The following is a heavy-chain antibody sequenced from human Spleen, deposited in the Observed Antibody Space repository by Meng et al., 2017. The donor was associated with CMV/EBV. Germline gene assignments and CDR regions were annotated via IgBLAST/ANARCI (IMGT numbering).Heavy chain of an antibody. CDR2: ISRSNSI. D-gene: IGHD2-2*01. J-gene: IGHJ6*02. CDR1: GFTFNVYS. V-gene: IGHV3-69-1*01. CDR3: ARVSGYCSNNNYQWVGGEGHYYYGMDV. Sequence: GGSLRLSCAASGFTFNVYSINWVRQAPGRGLEWISYISRSNSIYYADSVKGRFTISRDNAKNSLYLQMNSLRVEDTAVYYCARVSGYCSNNNYQWVGGEGHYYYGMDVWGQGTTVTVSS.